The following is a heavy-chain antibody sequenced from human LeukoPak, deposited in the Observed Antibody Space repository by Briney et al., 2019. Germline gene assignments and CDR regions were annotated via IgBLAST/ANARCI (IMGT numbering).Heavy chain of an antibody. CDR2: ISYDGSDK. CDR3: VKDRGYCSGGSCGYLDY. J-gene: IGHJ4*02. CDR1: GFTFSSYG. Sequence: GGSLRLSCAASGFTFSSYGMHWVRQAPGKGLEWVAIISYDGSDKDCADSVKGRFTISRDNSKNTLYLQMNSLRAEDTAVYYRVKDRGYCSGGSCGYLDYWGQGTLVTVSS. V-gene: IGHV3-30*18. D-gene: IGHD2-15*01.